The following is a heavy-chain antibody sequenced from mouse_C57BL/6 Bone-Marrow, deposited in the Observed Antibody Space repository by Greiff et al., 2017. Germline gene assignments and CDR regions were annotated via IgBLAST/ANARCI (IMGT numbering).Heavy chain of an antibody. V-gene: IGHV2-5*01. CDR3: AKDYDGSSYWYFDV. CDR1: GFSLTSYG. D-gene: IGHD1-1*01. J-gene: IGHJ1*03. Sequence: QVQLQQSGPGLVQPSQSLSITCTVSGFSLTSYGVHWVRQSPGKGLEWLGVIWRGGSTDYNAAFMSRLSITKDNSKSQVFFNMNSLQADDTAIYYGAKDYDGSSYWYFDVWGTGTTVTVSS. CDR2: IWRGGST.